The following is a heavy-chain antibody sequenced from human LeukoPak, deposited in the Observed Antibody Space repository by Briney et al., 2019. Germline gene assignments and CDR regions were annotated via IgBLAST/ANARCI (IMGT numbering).Heavy chain of an antibody. D-gene: IGHD3/OR15-3a*01. Sequence: ASVKVSCKASGYTFTSYDINWVRQATGQGLEWMGWMNPNSGNTGYAQKFQGRVTITADESTGTAYMELSSLRSEDTAVYYCARGGLEGYFDYWGQGTLVTVSS. CDR2: MNPNSGNT. CDR3: ARGGLEGYFDY. J-gene: IGHJ4*02. V-gene: IGHV1-8*01. CDR1: GYTFTSYD.